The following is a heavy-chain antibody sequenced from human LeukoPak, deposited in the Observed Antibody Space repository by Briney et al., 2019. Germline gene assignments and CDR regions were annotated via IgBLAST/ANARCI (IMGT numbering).Heavy chain of an antibody. CDR3: ALQEVAAAANFDY. CDR1: GFTFSSYE. D-gene: IGHD6-13*01. Sequence: PGGSLRLSCAASGFTFSSYEMNWVRQAPGKGLEWASYISSSGSTIYYADSVKGRFTISRDNAKNSLYLQMNSLRAEDTAVYYCALQEVAAAANFDYWGQGTLVTVSS. J-gene: IGHJ4*02. V-gene: IGHV3-48*03. CDR2: ISSSGSTI.